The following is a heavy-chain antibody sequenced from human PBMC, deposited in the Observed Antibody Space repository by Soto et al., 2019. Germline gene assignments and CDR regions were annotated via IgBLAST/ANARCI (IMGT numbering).Heavy chain of an antibody. CDR3: SGENYYDSSGFNWFDP. J-gene: IGHJ5*02. V-gene: IGHV3-49*03. D-gene: IGHD3-22*01. CDR2: IRSKAYGGTT. Sequence: GGSLRLSCTASGFTFGDYAMSWFRQAPGKGLEWVGFIRSKAYGGTTEYAASVKGRFTISRDDSKSIAYLQMNSLKTEDTAVYYCSGENYYDSSGFNWFDPWGQGTLVTVSS. CDR1: GFTFGDYA.